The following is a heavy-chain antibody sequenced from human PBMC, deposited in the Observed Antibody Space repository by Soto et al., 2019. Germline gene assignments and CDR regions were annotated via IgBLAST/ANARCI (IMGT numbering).Heavy chain of an antibody. D-gene: IGHD3-10*01. Sequence: SDTLSLTCAVYGGSFIGYDWSWILHAPGKELDWIGEINHSGSTNYNPSLKTRVTITVDTSKNQFSLKLSSVNAAAKAVYYCAREAPHPYGSGSIRRRNWFDPWGQGTLV. CDR3: AREAPHPYGSGSIRRRNWFDP. J-gene: IGHJ5*02. CDR2: INHSGST. V-gene: IGHV4-34*01. CDR1: GGSFIGYD.